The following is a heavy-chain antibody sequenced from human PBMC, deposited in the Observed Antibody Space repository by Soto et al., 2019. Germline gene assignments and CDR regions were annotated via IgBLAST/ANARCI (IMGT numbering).Heavy chain of an antibody. CDR3: AREARSGWYLSEYFQH. D-gene: IGHD6-19*01. J-gene: IGHJ1*01. V-gene: IGHV3-30-3*01. Sequence: GGSLRLSCAASGFTFSSYAMHWVRQAPGKGLEWVAVISYDGSNKYYADSVKGRFTISRDNSKNTLYLQMNSLRAEDTAVYYCAREARSGWYLSEYFQHWGQGTLVTVSS. CDR1: GFTFSSYA. CDR2: ISYDGSNK.